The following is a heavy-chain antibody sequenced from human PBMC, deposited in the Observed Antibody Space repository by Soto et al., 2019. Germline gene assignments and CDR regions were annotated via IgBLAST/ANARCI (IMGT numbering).Heavy chain of an antibody. V-gene: IGHV3-23*01. CDR1: RFTFRNYG. Sequence: PGGSLRLSCAASRFTFRNYGMSWVRQGPGKGLEWVSGISPTGEQRFYVDSVKGRFFISRDNSQNTLSLEMSNLRADDTAVHYCAKRYGSGSYRDFNSYYGMDIWGQGTSVTVS. D-gene: IGHD3-10*01. CDR3: AKRYGSGSYRDFNSYYGMDI. J-gene: IGHJ6*02. CDR2: ISPTGEQR.